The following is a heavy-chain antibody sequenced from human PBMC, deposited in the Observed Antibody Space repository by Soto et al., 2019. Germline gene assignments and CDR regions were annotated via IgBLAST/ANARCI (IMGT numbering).Heavy chain of an antibody. D-gene: IGHD3-9*01. CDR2: IYYSGST. V-gene: IGHV4-39*01. J-gene: IGHJ4*02. CDR3: ARHSTYYDILTGPYPGYFDY. Sequence: LSLTCTVSGGSISSSSYYWGWIRQPPRKGLEWIGGIYYSGSTYYNPSLKSRVTISVDTSKNQFSLKLSSVTAADTAVYYCARHSTYYDILTGPYPGYFDYWGQGTLVTVSS. CDR1: GGSISSSSYY.